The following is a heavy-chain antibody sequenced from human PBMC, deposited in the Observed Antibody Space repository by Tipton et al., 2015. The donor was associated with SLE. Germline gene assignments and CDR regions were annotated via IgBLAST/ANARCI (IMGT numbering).Heavy chain of an antibody. CDR2: INHSGST. J-gene: IGHJ1*01. D-gene: IGHD6-6*01. CDR1: GGSFSGYY. CDR3: ARASTWQPVQYFQH. Sequence: TLSLTCAVYGGSFSGYYWSWIRQPPGKGLEWIGEINHSGSTNYNPSLKSRVTISVDTSKNQFSLKLSSVTAADTAVYYCARASTWQPVQYFQHWGQGTLVTVSS. V-gene: IGHV4-34*01.